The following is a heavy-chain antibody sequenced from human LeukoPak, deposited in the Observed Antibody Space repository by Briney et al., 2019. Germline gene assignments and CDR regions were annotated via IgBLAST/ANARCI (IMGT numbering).Heavy chain of an antibody. J-gene: IGHJ3*02. CDR2: IYYSGAT. V-gene: IGHV4-59*03. Sequence: PSETLSLTWTVSRGSISGYSWSWIRQSPGGGLGWIGYIYYSGATDYNPSLTSRVTLSIDTSKNQLSLQLRSVTTADTAVYYCAGGGRIVGVRMAFDIWGQGTMVTVS. CDR3: AGGGRIVGVRMAFDI. D-gene: IGHD1-26*01. CDR1: RGSISGYS.